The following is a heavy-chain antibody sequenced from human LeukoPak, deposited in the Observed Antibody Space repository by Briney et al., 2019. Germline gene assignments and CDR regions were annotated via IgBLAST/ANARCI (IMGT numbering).Heavy chain of an antibody. CDR2: ISGSAGST. Sequence: GGSLRLSCAASGFTFSSYGMSWVRQAPGKGLEWVSAISGSAGSTYYADSVKGRFTISRDNSKNTLYLQMNSLRAEDTAVYYCAKDRGDYYDSSGYYYVGHFDYWGQGTLVTVSS. V-gene: IGHV3-23*01. CDR3: AKDRGDYYDSSGYYYVGHFDY. CDR1: GFTFSSYG. J-gene: IGHJ4*02. D-gene: IGHD3-22*01.